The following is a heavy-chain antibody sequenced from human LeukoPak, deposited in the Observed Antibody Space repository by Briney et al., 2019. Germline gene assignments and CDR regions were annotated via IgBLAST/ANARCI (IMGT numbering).Heavy chain of an antibody. CDR3: ARGWSDAFDI. J-gene: IGHJ3*02. Sequence: RPGGSLRLSCAASGFTFSSYGMHWVRQAPGKGLEWVAFIRYDGSNKYYADSVKGRFTISRDNSKNTLYLQMNSLRAEDTAVYYCARGWSDAFDIWGQGTMVTVSS. CDR2: IRYDGSNK. D-gene: IGHD2-8*01. V-gene: IGHV3-30*02. CDR1: GFTFSSYG.